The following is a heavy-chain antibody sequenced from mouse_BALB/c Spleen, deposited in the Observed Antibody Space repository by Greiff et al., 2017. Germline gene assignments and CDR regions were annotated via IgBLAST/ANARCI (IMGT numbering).Heavy chain of an antibody. Sequence: VQLKESGGGLVKPGGSLKLSCAASGFTFSSYAMSWVRQTPEKRLEWVATISSGGSYTYYPDSVKGRFTISRDNAKNTLYLQMSSLRSEDTAMYYCARDLWFAYWGQGTLVTVSA. CDR1: GFTFSSYA. CDR3: ARDLWFAY. V-gene: IGHV5-9-3*01. CDR2: ISSGGSYT. J-gene: IGHJ3*01.